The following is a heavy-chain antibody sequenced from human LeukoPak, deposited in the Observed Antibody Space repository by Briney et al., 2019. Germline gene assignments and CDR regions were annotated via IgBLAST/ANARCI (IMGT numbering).Heavy chain of an antibody. D-gene: IGHD2-15*01. Sequence: GRSLRLSCAASGFTFSSYAMHWVRQAPGKGLERVAVISYDGSNKYYADSVKGRFTISRDNSKNTLYLQMNSLRAEDTAVYYCARDRRYLDYWGQGTLVTVSS. CDR3: ARDRRYLDY. V-gene: IGHV3-30-3*01. CDR1: GFTFSSYA. CDR2: ISYDGSNK. J-gene: IGHJ4*02.